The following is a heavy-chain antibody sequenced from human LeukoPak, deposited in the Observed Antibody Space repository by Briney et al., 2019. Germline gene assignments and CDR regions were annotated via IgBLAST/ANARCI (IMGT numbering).Heavy chain of an antibody. CDR1: GYTFNSNG. Sequence: ASVKVSCKASGYTFNSNGIAWVRQAPGQGLEWLAWISAYNGNTNYAQNLQGRVTVTTDTSTSTAYMELRSLRFDDTAVYYCARGDGIAPIDQYFDYWGQGTLVTVSS. CDR3: ARGDGIAPIDQYFDY. CDR2: ISAYNGNT. J-gene: IGHJ4*02. V-gene: IGHV1-18*01. D-gene: IGHD6-13*01.